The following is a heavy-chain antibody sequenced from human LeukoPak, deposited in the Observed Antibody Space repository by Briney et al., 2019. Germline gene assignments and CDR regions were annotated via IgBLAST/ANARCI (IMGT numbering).Heavy chain of an antibody. CDR3: AKDGAVGAYFDY. CDR1: GFTFSNYG. V-gene: IGHV3-30*18. J-gene: IGHJ4*02. Sequence: GGSLRLSCAASGFTFSNYGMHWVRQTPGKGLEWVTFISYDGSNKYYADSVKGRFTISRDNSKNTLYLQMNSLRAEDTAVYYCAKDGAVGAYFDYWGQGTLVTVSS. D-gene: IGHD1-26*01. CDR2: ISYDGSNK.